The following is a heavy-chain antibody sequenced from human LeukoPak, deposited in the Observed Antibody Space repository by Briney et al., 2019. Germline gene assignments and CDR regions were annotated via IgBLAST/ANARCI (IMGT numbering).Heavy chain of an antibody. V-gene: IGHV1-8*01. J-gene: IGHJ4*02. CDR3: ARAGRKYAFDY. Sequence: ASVKVSCKASGYSFTSHDINWVRQATGQGLEWTGWMNPNSGNTGYAQKFQGRVTMTTDTSMKTAYIELSSLRSEDTAVYYCARAGRKYAFDYWGQGTLVTVSS. CDR2: MNPNSGNT. CDR1: GYSFTSHD.